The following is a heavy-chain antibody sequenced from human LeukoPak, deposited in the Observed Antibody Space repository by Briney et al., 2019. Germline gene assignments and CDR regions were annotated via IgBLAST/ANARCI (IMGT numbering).Heavy chain of an antibody. CDR1: GFTFSTYW. J-gene: IGHJ4*02. V-gene: IGHV3-74*03. CDR3: ARASTTVPNLLDY. Sequence: PGGSLRLSCAASGFTFSTYWMHWVRQAPGKGLLWVSRINGDGTSTKYADSVKGRFTISRDNARHTLHLQMNSLRAEDTAVYYCARASTTVPNLLDYWGQGTLVTVSS. CDR2: INGDGTST. D-gene: IGHD4-17*01.